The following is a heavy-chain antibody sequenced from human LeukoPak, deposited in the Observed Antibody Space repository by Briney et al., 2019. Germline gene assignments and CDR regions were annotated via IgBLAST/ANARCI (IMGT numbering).Heavy chain of an antibody. V-gene: IGHV3-66*01. D-gene: IGHD3-10*01. CDR2: IYSGGST. CDR3: AKGLNGYGSGSYSHLDAFDI. Sequence: PGGSLRLSCAASGFTVSSNYMSWVRQAPGKGLGWVSVIYSGGSTYYADSVKGRFTISRDNSKNTLYLQMNSLRAEDTAVYYCAKGLNGYGSGSYSHLDAFDIWGQGTMVTVSS. CDR1: GFTVSSNY. J-gene: IGHJ3*02.